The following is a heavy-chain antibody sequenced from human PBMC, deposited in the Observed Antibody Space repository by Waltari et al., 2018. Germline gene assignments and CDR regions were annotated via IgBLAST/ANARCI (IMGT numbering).Heavy chain of an antibody. J-gene: IGHJ6*03. D-gene: IGHD2-21*01. CDR1: GVYVGIYA. CDR2: ISSNGVST. CDR3: ARSPDQPDSLDYYMDV. V-gene: IGHV3-64*01. Sequence: EVQLVESGGGWVQPGGSRRLACAASGVYVGIYAMQWFRQAPGKGLEFVSAISSNGVSTYYANSMKGRLSISRDNSKNTLYLQMGSLRAEDMAVYYCARSPDQPDSLDYYMDVWGKGTTVTVSS.